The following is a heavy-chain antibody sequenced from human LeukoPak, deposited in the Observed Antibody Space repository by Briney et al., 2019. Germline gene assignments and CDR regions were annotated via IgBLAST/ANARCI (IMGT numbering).Heavy chain of an antibody. CDR1: GGSFISSSYY. CDR3: ARGVVAAAGRTFDF. CDR2: IYYSGST. D-gene: IGHD6-13*01. J-gene: IGHJ4*02. Sequence: SETLSLTCTVSGGSFISSSYYWGWVRQPPGKGLEWIGSIYYSGSTSYNPSLKSRVTISVDTSKTQFSLKLSSVTAADTAVYYCARGVVAAAGRTFDFWGQGTLVTVSS. V-gene: IGHV4-39*07.